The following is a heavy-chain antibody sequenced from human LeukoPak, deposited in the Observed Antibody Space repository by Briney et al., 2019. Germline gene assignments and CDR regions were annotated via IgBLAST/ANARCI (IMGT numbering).Heavy chain of an antibody. CDR3: ARAGGGRYWYFDL. D-gene: IGHD2-15*01. Sequence: PSETLSLTCTVSDDSISSYYWSWIRQPAGKGLEWIGRIYTSGSTYCNPSLKSRVTMSVDTSQNQFSLNLRSVTAADTAVYYCARAGGGRYWYFDLWGRGTLVTVSS. V-gene: IGHV4-4*07. J-gene: IGHJ2*01. CDR2: IYTSGST. CDR1: DDSISSYY.